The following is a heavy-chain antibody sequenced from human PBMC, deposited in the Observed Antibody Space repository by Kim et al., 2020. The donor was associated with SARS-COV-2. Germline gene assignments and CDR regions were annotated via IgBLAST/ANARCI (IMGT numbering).Heavy chain of an antibody. V-gene: IGHV3-23*01. D-gene: IGHD5-12*01. CDR1: GFTFSSYA. CDR3: AKDIEMATISGFWFDP. J-gene: IGHJ5*02. Sequence: GGSLRLSCAASGFTFSSYAMSWVRQAPGKGLEWVSAISGSGGSTYYADSVKGRFTISRDNSKNTLYLQMNSLRAEDTAVYYCAKDIEMATISGFWFDPWGQGTLVTVSS. CDR2: ISGSGGST.